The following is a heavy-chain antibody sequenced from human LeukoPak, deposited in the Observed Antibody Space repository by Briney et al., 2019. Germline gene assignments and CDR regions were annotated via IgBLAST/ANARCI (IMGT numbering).Heavy chain of an antibody. J-gene: IGHJ4*02. D-gene: IGHD6-13*01. Sequence: GGSLRLSCAASGFTVSSNYMSWVRQAPGKGLEWVSFISSSRSYIYYADSVKGRFTISRDNAKNSLYLQMNSLRAEDTAVYYCARFIAAPYYFDYWGRGTLVTVSS. CDR3: ARFIAAPYYFDY. CDR2: ISSSRSYI. CDR1: GFTVSSNY. V-gene: IGHV3-21*01.